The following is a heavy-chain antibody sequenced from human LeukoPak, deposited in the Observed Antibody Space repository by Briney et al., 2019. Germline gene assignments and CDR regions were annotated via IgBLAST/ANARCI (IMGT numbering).Heavy chain of an antibody. Sequence: GGSLRLSCAASGFTFRAYGMHWARQAPGKGLEWVSGISDSGGSTYYADSVKGRFTISRDNSKNMLYLQMNSLRAEDTAVYYCAKDNLAARLGVWFDPWGQGTLVTVSS. J-gene: IGHJ5*02. D-gene: IGHD6-6*01. CDR2: ISDSGGST. CDR3: AKDNLAARLGVWFDP. V-gene: IGHV3-23*01. CDR1: GFTFRAYG.